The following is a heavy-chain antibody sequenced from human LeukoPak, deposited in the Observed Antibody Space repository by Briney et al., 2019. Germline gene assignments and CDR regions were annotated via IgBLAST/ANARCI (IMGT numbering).Heavy chain of an antibody. CDR2: ISAYNGNT. CDR3: ARDKGTSYLSSFDY. V-gene: IGHV1-18*01. J-gene: IGHJ4*02. D-gene: IGHD6-6*01. CDR1: GYTFTSYG. Sequence: ASVKVSCKASGYTFTSYGISWVRQAPGQGLEWMGWISAYNGNTNYSQKLQGRVTMTTDTFTSTAYMGLRSLRSDDTAVYYCARDKGTSYLSSFDYWGQGTLVTVSS.